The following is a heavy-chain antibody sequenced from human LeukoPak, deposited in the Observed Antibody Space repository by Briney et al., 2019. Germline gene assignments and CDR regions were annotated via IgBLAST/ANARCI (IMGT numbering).Heavy chain of an antibody. CDR2: ISSSSSGI. Sequence: GSLRLSCAASGFAFSTYSMNWVRQAPGRGLEWVAYISSSSSGIHYSYYADSVKDRFTISRDNAKNSLYMQMNSLRAEDTAVYYCARDTLRSFDYWGQGTLVTVSS. CDR1: GFAFSTYS. V-gene: IGHV3-48*01. J-gene: IGHJ4*02. CDR3: ARDTLRSFDY. D-gene: IGHD2/OR15-2a*01.